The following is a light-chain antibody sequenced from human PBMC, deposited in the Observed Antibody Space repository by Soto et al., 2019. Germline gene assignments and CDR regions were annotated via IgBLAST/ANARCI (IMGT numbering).Light chain of an antibody. CDR2: EVS. Sequence: QSVLTQPAYVSGSPGQSITISCTGTSSDVGGYNYVSWYQQHPGKAPKLMIYEVSNRPSGVSNRFSGSKSGNTASLTISGLQAEDEADYYCSSYTSSFYVFGTGTKVTVL. CDR1: SSDVGGYNY. J-gene: IGLJ1*01. CDR3: SSYTSSFYV. V-gene: IGLV2-14*01.